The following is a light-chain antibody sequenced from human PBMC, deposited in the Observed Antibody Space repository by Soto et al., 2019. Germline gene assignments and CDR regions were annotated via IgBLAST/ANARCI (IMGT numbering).Light chain of an antibody. CDR1: SSNIGAGYD. Sequence: QAVVTQPPSVSGAPGQRVTISCSGSSSNIGAGYDVHWYQQLPGTAPKLLIYGNTNRPSGVPDRFSASKSGTSASLAITGLQAEDEADYYCQSYDSSLSAVFGGGTKLTVL. CDR3: QSYDSSLSAV. V-gene: IGLV1-40*01. CDR2: GNT. J-gene: IGLJ2*01.